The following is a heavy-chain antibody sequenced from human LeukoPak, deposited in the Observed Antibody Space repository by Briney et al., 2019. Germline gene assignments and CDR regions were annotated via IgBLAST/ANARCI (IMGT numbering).Heavy chain of an antibody. Sequence: PGGSLRLSCEASGFRFSIYNMNWVRLAPGKGLEWVSSISGSSSQVWYADSVEGRFTSSRDNAKNSLYLQMSSLRVEDTAVYFCAKDRFDYDSSGYPYDIWGQGTMVTVSS. J-gene: IGHJ3*02. V-gene: IGHV3-21*01. CDR3: AKDRFDYDSSGYPYDI. D-gene: IGHD3-22*01. CDR1: GFRFSIYN. CDR2: ISGSSSQV.